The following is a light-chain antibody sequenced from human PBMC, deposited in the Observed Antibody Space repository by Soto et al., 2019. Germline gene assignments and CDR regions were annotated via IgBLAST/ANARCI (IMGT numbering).Light chain of an antibody. V-gene: IGLV2-14*01. CDR2: DVS. Sequence: QSALTQPASVSGSPGQSITISCTGTSSDVGGYNYVSWYQQHPGKAPKLMIYDVSNRPSGVSNRFSGSKSGNTASLTISGLKAEDEADYYCSSYTSSIHRVFGGGTKLTVL. CDR3: SSYTSSIHRV. J-gene: IGLJ3*02. CDR1: SSDVGGYNY.